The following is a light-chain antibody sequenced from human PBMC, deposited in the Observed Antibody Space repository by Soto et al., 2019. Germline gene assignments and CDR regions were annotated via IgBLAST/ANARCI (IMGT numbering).Light chain of an antibody. CDR3: QQRSNWTPCT. Sequence: VLTQSPGTLSLSPGERATLSCRASQSISTNLAWYQQRPGQAPRLLIFDASSRATGVPARFSGSGSGTDFTLTINSLEREDFGVYYCQQRSNWTPCTFGQGTKVDIK. CDR2: DAS. V-gene: IGKV3-11*01. J-gene: IGKJ2*02. CDR1: QSISTN.